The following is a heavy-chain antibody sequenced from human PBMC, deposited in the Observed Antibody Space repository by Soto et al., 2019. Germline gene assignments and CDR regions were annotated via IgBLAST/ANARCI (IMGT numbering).Heavy chain of an antibody. Sequence: EVQLLESGGGLVQPGGSLRLSCTASGFTFSTYAMSWVRQAPGKGLEWVSTISDSGSTYYADSVKGRFTISRDNSKNTLYLEMNSLRAHDTAVYYCAKDKGGRYCSRTSCLYSFDYWGQGTLVTVSS. CDR1: GFTFSTYA. D-gene: IGHD2-2*01. CDR2: ISDSGST. V-gene: IGHV3-23*01. CDR3: AKDKGGRYCSRTSCLYSFDY. J-gene: IGHJ4*02.